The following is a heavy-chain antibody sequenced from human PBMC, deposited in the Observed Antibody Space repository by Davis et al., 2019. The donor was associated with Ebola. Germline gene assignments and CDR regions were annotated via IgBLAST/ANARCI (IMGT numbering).Heavy chain of an antibody. CDR1: GGSFTSGGLA. Sequence: PSETLSLTCTVSGGSFTSGGLAWSWIRQHPGKGPEYIGHISSSGSTYYNPSLNSRVTISLDKSKNQLSLKVRSVTPADTAVYFCARGFPPHASWGQGSLVTVSS. CDR3: ARGFPPHAS. V-gene: IGHV4-31*03. D-gene: IGHD2-2*01. CDR2: ISSSGST. J-gene: IGHJ5*02.